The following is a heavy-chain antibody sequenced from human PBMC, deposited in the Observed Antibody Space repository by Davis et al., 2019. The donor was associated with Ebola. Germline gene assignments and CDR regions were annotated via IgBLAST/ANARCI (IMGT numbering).Heavy chain of an antibody. CDR2: ISSNGGST. V-gene: IGHV3-64*01. CDR1: GFPSSSYA. J-gene: IGHJ4*02. CDR3: AGTLGPAYFDN. Sequence: GGSLRLPCAAPGFPSSSYAMHWVRQAPGKGLEYVSAISSNGGSTYYANSVKGRFTISRDNSKNTLYLQMGNLRAEDMAVYYCAGTLGPAYFDNWGQGTLVTVSS.